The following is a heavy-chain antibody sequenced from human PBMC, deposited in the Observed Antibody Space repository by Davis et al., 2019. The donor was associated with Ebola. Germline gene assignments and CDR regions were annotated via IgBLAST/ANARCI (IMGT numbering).Heavy chain of an antibody. CDR3: VKDSYYYDSSGYYGSLFDY. CDR1: GFTFSSYA. J-gene: IGHJ4*02. D-gene: IGHD3-22*01. CDR2: ISGSGGST. Sequence: PGGSLRLSCAASGFTFSSYAMSWVRQAPGKGLEWVSAISGSGGSTYYADSVKGRFTISRDNSKNTLYLQMNSLRAEDTAVYYCVKDSYYYDSSGYYGSLFDYWGQGTLVTVSS. V-gene: IGHV3-23*01.